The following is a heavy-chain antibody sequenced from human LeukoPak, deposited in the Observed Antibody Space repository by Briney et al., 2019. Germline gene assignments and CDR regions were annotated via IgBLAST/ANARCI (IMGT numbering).Heavy chain of an antibody. Sequence: GSLRLSCAASGFTFSSYSMNWVRQAPGKGLEWVSYISSSGSTIYYADSVKGRFTISRDNAKNSLYLQMNSLGAEDTAVYYCAKSGSGSFYETFDYWGQGTLVTVSS. CDR2: ISSSGSTI. D-gene: IGHD3-10*01. V-gene: IGHV3-48*01. CDR1: GFTFSSYS. CDR3: AKSGSGSFYETFDY. J-gene: IGHJ4*02.